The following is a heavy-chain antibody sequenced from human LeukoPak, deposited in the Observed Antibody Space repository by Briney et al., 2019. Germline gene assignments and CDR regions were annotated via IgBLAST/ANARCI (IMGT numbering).Heavy chain of an antibody. J-gene: IGHJ4*02. Sequence: HPGGSLRLSCAASGFTFSSYSMNWVRQAPGKGLEWVSYISSSSSTIYYADSVKGRFTISRDNAKNSLYLQMNSLRAEDTAVYYCAREAYYDTSGSMGGVDYWGQGTLVTVSS. CDR2: ISSSSSTI. D-gene: IGHD3-22*01. CDR3: AREAYYDTSGSMGGVDY. CDR1: GFTFSSYS. V-gene: IGHV3-48*01.